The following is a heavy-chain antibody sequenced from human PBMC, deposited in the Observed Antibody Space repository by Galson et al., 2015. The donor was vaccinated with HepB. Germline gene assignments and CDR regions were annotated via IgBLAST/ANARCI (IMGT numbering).Heavy chain of an antibody. CDR3: ARSRYRSSTSCYIYMDV. D-gene: IGHD2-2*02. CDR1: GFTFSTYW. V-gene: IGHV3-74*01. CDR2: INIDGSTT. J-gene: IGHJ6*03. Sequence: SLRLSCAASGFTFSTYWMHWVRQAPGKGLVWVSHINIDGSTTNYADSVKGRFTISRDNAKNTLYLQMSSLRAEDTAVYYCARSRYRSSTSCYIYMDVWGKGTTVTVSS.